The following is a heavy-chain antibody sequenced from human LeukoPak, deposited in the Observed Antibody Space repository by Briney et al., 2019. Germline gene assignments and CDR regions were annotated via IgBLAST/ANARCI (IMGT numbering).Heavy chain of an antibody. CDR3: ARDPGRWIQSELDY. CDR2: IKQDGSEK. Sequence: GGSLRLSCAASGFTFSSYWMSWVRQAPGKGLEWVANIKQDGSEKYYVDSVKGRFTISRDNAKNSLYLQMNSLRAEDTAVYYCARDPGRWIQSELDYWGQGTLVTVSS. D-gene: IGHD5-24*01. V-gene: IGHV3-7*01. J-gene: IGHJ4*02. CDR1: GFTFSSYW.